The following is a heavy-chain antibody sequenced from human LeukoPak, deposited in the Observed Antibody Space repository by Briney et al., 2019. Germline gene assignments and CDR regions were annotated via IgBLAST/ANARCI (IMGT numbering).Heavy chain of an antibody. CDR3: ASGEVVAPADTDITSGMDV. Sequence: SETLSLTCAVYGGSVSGYYWSWIRQPPGKGLEWIGDINHSGSTNHNPSLKSRVTISVDTSKNQFSLKLSSVTAADTAVYYCASGEVVAPADTDITSGMDVWGQGTTVTVSS. CDR2: INHSGST. D-gene: IGHD2-2*01. CDR1: GGSVSGYY. V-gene: IGHV4-34*01. J-gene: IGHJ6*02.